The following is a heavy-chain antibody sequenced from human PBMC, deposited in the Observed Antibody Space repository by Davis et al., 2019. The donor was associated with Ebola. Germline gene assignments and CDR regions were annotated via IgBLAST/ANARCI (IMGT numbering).Heavy chain of an antibody. CDR3: AKTSDTVTTPGYYYMDV. Sequence: PSETLSLTCTVSGGSISSYYWSWIRQPPGKGLEWIGYIYYSGSTNYNPSLKSRVTISVDTSKNQFSLKLSSVTAADTAVYYCAKTSDTVTTPGYYYMDVWGKGTTVTVSS. J-gene: IGHJ6*03. D-gene: IGHD4-11*01. CDR1: GGSISSYY. V-gene: IGHV4-59*01. CDR2: IYYSGST.